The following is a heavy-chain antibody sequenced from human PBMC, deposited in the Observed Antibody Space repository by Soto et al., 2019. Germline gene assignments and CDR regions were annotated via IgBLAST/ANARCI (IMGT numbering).Heavy chain of an antibody. CDR3: AREGDIVATITFDY. V-gene: IGHV3-7*01. CDR2: IKQDGSEK. Sequence: GGSLRLSCAASGFTFSSYWMSWVRQAPGKGLEWVANIKQDGSEKYYVDSVKGRFTISRDNAKNSLYLQMNSLRAEDTAVYYCAREGDIVATITFDYWGQGTLVTVSS. CDR1: GFTFSSYW. J-gene: IGHJ4*02. D-gene: IGHD5-12*01.